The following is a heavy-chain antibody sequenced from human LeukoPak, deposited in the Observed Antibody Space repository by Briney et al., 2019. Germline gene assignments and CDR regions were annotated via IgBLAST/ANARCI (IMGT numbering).Heavy chain of an antibody. CDR1: GFTFSNAW. D-gene: IGHD1-1*01. Sequence: GGSLRLSCAASGFTFSNAWMSWVRQAPGKGLEWVGRIKSKTDGGTTDYAAPVKGRFTISRDDSKNTLYLQMNSLKTEDTAVYYCTTDVWEHPVQFDYWGQGTLVTVSS. CDR2: IKSKTDGGTT. CDR3: TTDVWEHPVQFDY. J-gene: IGHJ4*02. V-gene: IGHV3-15*01.